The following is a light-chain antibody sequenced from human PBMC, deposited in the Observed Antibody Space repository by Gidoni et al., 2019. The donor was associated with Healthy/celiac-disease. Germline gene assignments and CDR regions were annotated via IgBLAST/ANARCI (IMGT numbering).Light chain of an antibody. CDR2: DNN. V-gene: IGLV1-51*01. J-gene: IGLJ3*02. CDR1: SSNIGNNY. CDR3: RTLHSILSTGV. Sequence: QSVLTQPPSVSAAPGQKVTISCSGSSSNIGNNYVSWYQQLPGTAPKLLIYDNNKRPSGIPDRFSGSKSGTSATLGITGLQTGDESDYYCRTLHSILSTGVFGGGTKLTVL.